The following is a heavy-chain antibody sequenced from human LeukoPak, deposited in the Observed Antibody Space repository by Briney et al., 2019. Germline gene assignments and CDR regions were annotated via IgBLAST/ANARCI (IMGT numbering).Heavy chain of an antibody. CDR1: GGSFSGYY. D-gene: IGHD2-15*01. V-gene: IGHV4-34*01. CDR2: INHSGST. CDR3: ARGRVVVVVAATYYYYYGMDV. J-gene: IGHJ6*02. Sequence: PSETLSLTCAVYGGSFSGYYWSWIRLPPGKGLEWIGEINHSGSTNYNPSLKSRVTISVDTSKNQFSLKLSSVTAADTAVYYCARGRVVVVVAATYYYYYGMDVWGQGTTVTVSS.